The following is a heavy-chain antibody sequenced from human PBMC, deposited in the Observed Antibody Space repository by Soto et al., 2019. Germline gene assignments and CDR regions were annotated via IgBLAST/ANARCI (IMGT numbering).Heavy chain of an antibody. CDR1: GFPFNSYD. D-gene: IGHD6-19*01. Sequence: GGSLRLSCAASGFPFNSYDMHWVRQAPGKGLEWVAVIWYDGSSQYSADSVKGRFTISRDNSKSTLYLQMNSLRAEDTAVYYCARDSGGSAWDNWGQGTLVTVSS. J-gene: IGHJ4*02. CDR3: ARDSGGSAWDN. V-gene: IGHV3-33*01. CDR2: IWYDGSSQ.